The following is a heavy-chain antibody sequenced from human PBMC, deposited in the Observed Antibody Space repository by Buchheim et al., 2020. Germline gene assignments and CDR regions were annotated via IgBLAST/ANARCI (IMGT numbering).Heavy chain of an antibody. D-gene: IGHD4-17*01. V-gene: IGHV3-9*01. Sequence: EVQLVESGGALVQPGRSLRLSCAASGFSFGDYAIHWVRQAPGKGLEWVSGVSWNSGVIEHADSVRGRFTVSRDNAPNSLYLGMDRLRPEDTALYYCAKALYGDYGGGFDSWGQGT. CDR3: AKALYGDYGGGFDS. CDR1: GFSFGDYA. J-gene: IGHJ4*02. CDR2: VSWNSGVI.